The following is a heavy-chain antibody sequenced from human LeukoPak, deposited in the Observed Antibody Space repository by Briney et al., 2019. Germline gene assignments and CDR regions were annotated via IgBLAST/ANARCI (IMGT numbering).Heavy chain of an antibody. J-gene: IGHJ4*02. Sequence: GGSLRLSCAASGFTFSGSAMHWVRQASGKGLEWVGRIRSKANSYATAYAASVKGRFTISRDDSKNTAYLQMNSLKTEDTAVYYCTRHEDYVGAYYFDYWGQGTLVTVSP. CDR3: TRHEDYVGAYYFDY. V-gene: IGHV3-73*01. CDR2: IRSKANSYAT. CDR1: GFTFSGSA. D-gene: IGHD1-26*01.